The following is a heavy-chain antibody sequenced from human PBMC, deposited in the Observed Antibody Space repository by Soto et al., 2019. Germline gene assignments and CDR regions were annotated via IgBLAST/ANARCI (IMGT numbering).Heavy chain of an antibody. CDR1: GFTFSSYS. J-gene: IGHJ6*02. Sequence: NPGGSLRLSCAASGFTFSSYSMNWVRQAPGKGLEWVSSISSSSYIYYADSVKGRFTISRDNAKNSLYLQMNSLRAEDTAVYYCAREGGGRSFWSGYYFPPAPRVASYGMDVWGQGTTVTVSS. CDR3: AREGGGRSFWSGYYFPPAPRVASYGMDV. D-gene: IGHD3-3*01. V-gene: IGHV3-21*01. CDR2: ISSSSYI.